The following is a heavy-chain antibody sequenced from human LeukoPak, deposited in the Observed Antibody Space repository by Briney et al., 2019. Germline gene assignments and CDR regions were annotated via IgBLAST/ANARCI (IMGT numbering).Heavy chain of an antibody. D-gene: IGHD2-2*01. V-gene: IGHV1-2*02. CDR2: INPNSGGT. CDR3: ARDLSISSTICPSH. J-gene: IGHJ4*02. Sequence: ASVKVSCKASGYTFTGFYIHWVRQAPGQGLEWMGWINPNSGGTKYAQRFQGRVTMTRDTSISTAYMELNSLRSDDTAVYHCARDLSISSTICPSHWGQGTLVTVSS. CDR1: GYTFTGFY.